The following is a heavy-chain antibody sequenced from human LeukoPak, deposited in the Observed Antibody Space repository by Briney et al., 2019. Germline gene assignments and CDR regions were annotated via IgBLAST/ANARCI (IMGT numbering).Heavy chain of an antibody. Sequence: PSETLSLTCAVYGGSFSGYYWSWIRQPPGKGLEWIGEINHSGSTNYNPSLKSRVTISVDTSKNQFSLKLSSVTAADTAVYYCVSVRANTAYYYYYGMDVWGQGTTVTVSS. CDR2: INHSGST. CDR1: GGSFSGYY. J-gene: IGHJ6*02. V-gene: IGHV4-34*01. CDR3: VSVRANTAYYYYYGMDV. D-gene: IGHD3-10*01.